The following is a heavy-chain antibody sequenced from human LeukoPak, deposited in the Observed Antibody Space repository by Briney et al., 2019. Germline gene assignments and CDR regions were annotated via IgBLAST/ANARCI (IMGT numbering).Heavy chain of an antibody. CDR2: IYYSGST. CDR1: GGSFSGYY. CDR3: ARHADTYYYDSSGLY. Sequence: SETLSLTCAVYGGSFSGYYWGWIRQPPGKGLEWIGSIYYSGSTYYNPSLKSRVIISVDTSNNQFSLKLSSVTAADTAVYYCARHADTYYYDSSGLYWGQGTLVTVSS. J-gene: IGHJ4*02. D-gene: IGHD3-22*01. V-gene: IGHV4-39*01.